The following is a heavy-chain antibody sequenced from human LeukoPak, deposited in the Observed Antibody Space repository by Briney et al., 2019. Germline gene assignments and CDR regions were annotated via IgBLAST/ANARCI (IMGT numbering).Heavy chain of an antibody. CDR2: LYTSGST. CDR1: GGSISSYY. Sequence: SETLSLTCTVSGGSISSYYWSWIRQPAGKGLEWIGRLYTSGSTNYNPSLKSRVTISVDTSKNQFSLKLGSVTAADTAVYYCARSAGYQDAFDIWGQGTMVTVSS. D-gene: IGHD6-13*01. V-gene: IGHV4-4*07. CDR3: ARSAGYQDAFDI. J-gene: IGHJ3*02.